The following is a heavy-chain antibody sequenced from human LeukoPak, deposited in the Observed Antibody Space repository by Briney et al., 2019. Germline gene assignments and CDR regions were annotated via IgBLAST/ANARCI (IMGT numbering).Heavy chain of an antibody. CDR2: IIPILGIA. CDR1: GGTFSSYT. Sequence: SVKVSCKASGGTFSSYTISWVRLAPGQGLEWMGRIIPILGIANYAQKFQGRVTITADKSTSTAYMELSSLRSEDTAVYYCARDSSSSLFDYYYYYMDVWGQGTLVTVSS. J-gene: IGHJ6*03. V-gene: IGHV1-69*04. CDR3: ARDSSSSLFDYYYYYMDV. D-gene: IGHD6-6*01.